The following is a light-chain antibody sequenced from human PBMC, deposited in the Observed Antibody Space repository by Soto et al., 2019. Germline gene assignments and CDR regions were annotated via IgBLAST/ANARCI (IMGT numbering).Light chain of an antibody. CDR3: QHYNQWPPWT. Sequence: EIVMTQSPATLSVSPGERATLSCRASQSVSSDLAWYQQKPGQAPRLLIYGASTRATGIPARFSGSGSGTEFTLTISSLQSEDLAVYYCQHYNQWPPWTFGQGTKVEIK. V-gene: IGKV3-15*01. CDR2: GAS. J-gene: IGKJ1*01. CDR1: QSVSSD.